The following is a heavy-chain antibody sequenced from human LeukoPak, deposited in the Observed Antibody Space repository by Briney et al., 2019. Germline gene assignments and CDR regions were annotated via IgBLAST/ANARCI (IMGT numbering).Heavy chain of an antibody. V-gene: IGHV1-69*13. CDR2: IIPIFGTA. J-gene: IGHJ3*02. D-gene: IGHD3-22*01. CDR1: GGIFRSYA. CDR3: AKRLYYYDSSGYYYVGAFDI. Sequence: ASVKVSCKASGGIFRSYAISWVRQAPGQGLEWMGGIIPIFGTANYAQKFQGRVTITADESTSTAYMELSSLRSEDTAVYYCAKRLYYYDSSGYYYVGAFDIWGQGTMVTVSS.